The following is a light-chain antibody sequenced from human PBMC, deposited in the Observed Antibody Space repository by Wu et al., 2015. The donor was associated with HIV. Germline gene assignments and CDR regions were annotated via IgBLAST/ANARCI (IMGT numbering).Light chain of an antibody. CDR3: QQTYGYLFT. V-gene: IGKV1-39*01. CDR1: QSVSIY. Sequence: DIQMTQSPSSLSASVGDRVTITCRASQSVSIYLNWYQQKPGKAPKVLISAASSLQSGVPSRFSGSGSGTDFTLTISALQPEDFATYYCQQTYGYLFTFGPGTKVDLK. CDR2: AAS. J-gene: IGKJ3*01.